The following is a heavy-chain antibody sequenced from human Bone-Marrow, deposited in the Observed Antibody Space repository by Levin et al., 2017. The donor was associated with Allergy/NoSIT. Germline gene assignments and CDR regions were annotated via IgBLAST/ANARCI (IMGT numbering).Heavy chain of an antibody. CDR1: GGSLSSYS. Sequence: SETLSLTCAVYGGSLSSYSWTWIRQSPGKGLEWVGEIDDSGRTKYNESLHSRLTMSVDTSKKQFSLKLRSVTAADTAVYYCARGRLFCSGGSCYWSHYFDSWGQGTLVTVSS. D-gene: IGHD2-15*01. V-gene: IGHV4-34*01. CDR3: ARGRLFCSGGSCYWSHYFDS. J-gene: IGHJ4*02. CDR2: IDDSGRT.